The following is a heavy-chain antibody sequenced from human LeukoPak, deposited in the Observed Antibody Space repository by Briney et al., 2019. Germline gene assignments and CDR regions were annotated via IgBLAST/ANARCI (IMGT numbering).Heavy chain of an antibody. CDR1: GGSISIGGYY. V-gene: IGHV4-31*03. CDR3: ARVSPYYYYYGMDV. Sequence: SQTLSLTCTVSGGSISIGGYYWSWIRQHPGKGLEWIGYIYYSGSTYYNPSLKSRVTISVDTSKNQFSLKLSSVTAADTAVYYCARVSPYYYYYGMDVWGQGTTVTVSS. CDR2: IYYSGST. J-gene: IGHJ6*02.